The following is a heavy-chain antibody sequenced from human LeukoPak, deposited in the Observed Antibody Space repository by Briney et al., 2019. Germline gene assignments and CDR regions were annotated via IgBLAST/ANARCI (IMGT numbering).Heavy chain of an antibody. CDR2: IRSKAYGGTT. D-gene: IGHD2-15*01. CDR1: GFTFGDYA. J-gene: IGHJ4*02. Sequence: GGSLRLSCTASGFTFGDYAMSWVRQAPGKGLEWVGFIRSKAYGGTTEYAASVKGRFTTSRDDSKGIAYLQMNSLKTEDTAVYYCTRVKYCSGGSCYPLDYWGQGTLVTVSS. CDR3: TRVKYCSGGSCYPLDY. V-gene: IGHV3-49*04.